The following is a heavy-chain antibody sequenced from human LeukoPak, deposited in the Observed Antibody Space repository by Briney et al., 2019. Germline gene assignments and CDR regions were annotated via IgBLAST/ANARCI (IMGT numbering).Heavy chain of an antibody. V-gene: IGHV4-59*08. J-gene: IGHJ4*02. CDR3: ARHLSSGWSDY. CDR1: GASISSYY. CDR2: ISYNGST. Sequence: PSETLSLTCTVSGASISSYYWTWIRQPPGKGLEWIGYISYNGSTDYNPSLKGRVTISVDTSKNQFSLTLTSVTAADTAIYYCARHLSSGWSDYWGQGTLVTVSS. D-gene: IGHD6-19*01.